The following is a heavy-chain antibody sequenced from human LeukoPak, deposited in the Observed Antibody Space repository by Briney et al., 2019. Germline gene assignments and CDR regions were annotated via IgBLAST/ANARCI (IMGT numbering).Heavy chain of an antibody. CDR2: ISVGGNT. CDR3: ARDDYGGNSVLWVYYGMDV. CDR1: GFTFSDYY. Sequence: GGSLRLSCAASGFTFSDYYMTWIRQAPGKGLEWVSAISVGGNTYYADSVKGRFTNSRDNSKNTLYLQMNSLRAEDTAVYFCARDDYGGNSVLWVYYGMDVWGQGTTVTVSS. D-gene: IGHD4-23*01. J-gene: IGHJ6*02. V-gene: IGHV3-23*01.